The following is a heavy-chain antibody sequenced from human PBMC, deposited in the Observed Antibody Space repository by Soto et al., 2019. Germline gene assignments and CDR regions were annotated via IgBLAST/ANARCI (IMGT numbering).Heavy chain of an antibody. J-gene: IGHJ4*02. CDR2: IFYSGST. Sequence: QVQLQESGPGLVKPSQTLSLICTVSGGSINSGGYYWNWIRQHPGKGLEWLGYIFYSGSTYYNPFLRSRVTISAETSKNQSALSLSSVTAADTAVYFCARVDRQSGYSSSWVFDYWGQGTLVNVSS. V-gene: IGHV4-31*03. CDR1: GGSINSGGYY. D-gene: IGHD6-13*01. CDR3: ARVDRQSGYSSSWVFDY.